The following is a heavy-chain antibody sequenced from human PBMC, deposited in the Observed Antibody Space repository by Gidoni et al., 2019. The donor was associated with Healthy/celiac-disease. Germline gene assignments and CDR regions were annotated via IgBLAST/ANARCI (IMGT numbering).Heavy chain of an antibody. V-gene: IGHV3-48*01. J-gene: IGHJ4*02. D-gene: IGHD6-25*01. CDR1: GFTFRSYS. CDR2: ISSSSSTI. CDR3: ARDLSDYNWYSSDSYYFDY. Sequence: EVQLVESGGGLVQPGGFLRLPCAASGFTFRSYSMNWVRQAPGKGPEWVSYISSSSSTIYYADSVKGRFTISRDNAKNSLYLQMNSLRAEDTAVYYCARDLSDYNWYSSDSYYFDYWGQGTLVTVSS.